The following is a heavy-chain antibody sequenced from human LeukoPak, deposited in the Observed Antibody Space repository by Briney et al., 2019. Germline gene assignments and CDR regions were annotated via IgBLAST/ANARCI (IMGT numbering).Heavy chain of an antibody. V-gene: IGHV4-4*07. J-gene: IGHJ4*02. D-gene: IGHD3-22*01. Sequence: PSETLSLTCIVSGTSVNNYYWSWIRQPARKGLEWIGRIYSSGSTTYNLSLTSRVSISVDKSKNQVSLKLESVTAADTAVYYCARERVGYDTSGRGPRFDSWGQGTLVTVSS. CDR3: ARERVGYDTSGRGPRFDS. CDR2: IYSSGST. CDR1: GTSVNNYY.